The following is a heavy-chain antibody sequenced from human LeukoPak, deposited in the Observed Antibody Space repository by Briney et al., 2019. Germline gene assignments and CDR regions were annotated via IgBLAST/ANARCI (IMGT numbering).Heavy chain of an antibody. J-gene: IGHJ4*02. D-gene: IGHD6-13*01. V-gene: IGHV4-34*01. CDR3: AKGIAGIVDF. CDR2: INHSGST. Sequence: PSETLSLTCAVYGGSFSGYYWSWIRQPPGKGLEWIGEINHSGSTNYNPSLKSRVTISVDTSKNQFSLKLSSVTAADTAVYYCAKGIAGIVDFWGQGSLVSVSS. CDR1: GGSFSGYY.